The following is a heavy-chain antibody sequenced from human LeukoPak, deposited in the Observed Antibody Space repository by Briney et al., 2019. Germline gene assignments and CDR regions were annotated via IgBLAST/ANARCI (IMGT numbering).Heavy chain of an antibody. Sequence: PSETLSLTCTVSGGSIRSSYYYWGWIRQPPGKGLEWIGSIYDSGSTYYNPSLKSRVTISVDTSKNQFSLKLNSVTAADTAVYYCAIVRGRARYYYYYYGMDVWGQGTTVTVSS. D-gene: IGHD3-10*01. CDR1: GGSIRSSYYY. V-gene: IGHV4-39*01. J-gene: IGHJ6*02. CDR2: IYDSGST. CDR3: AIVRGRARYYYYYYGMDV.